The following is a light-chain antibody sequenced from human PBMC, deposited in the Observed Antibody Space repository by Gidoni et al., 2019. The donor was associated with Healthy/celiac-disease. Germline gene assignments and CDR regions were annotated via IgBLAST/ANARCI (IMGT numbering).Light chain of an antibody. CDR1: QSVSSY. CDR3: QQRSNWPPRVT. V-gene: IGKV3-11*01. CDR2: DAS. Sequence: EIVLTQSPATLSLSPGERATLSCRASQSVSSYLAWYQQKPGQAPRLLIYDASNRATGIPARFSGSGSGTDFTLTISSLEPEDLAVYYCQQRSNWPPRVTFGPGTKVEIK. J-gene: IGKJ3*01.